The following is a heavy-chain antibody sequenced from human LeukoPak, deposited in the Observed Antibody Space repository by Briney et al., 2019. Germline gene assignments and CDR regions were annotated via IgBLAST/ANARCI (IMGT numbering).Heavy chain of an antibody. CDR3: AREDDKDRLIYYGMDV. Sequence: ASVKVSCKASGYTFTSYDINWVRQATGQGLGWMGWMNPNSGNTGYAQKFQGRVTMTRNTSISTAYMELSSLRSEDTAVYYCAREDDKDRLIYYGMDVWGQGTTVTVSS. V-gene: IGHV1-8*01. CDR1: GYTFTSYD. J-gene: IGHJ6*02. D-gene: IGHD3-9*01. CDR2: MNPNSGNT.